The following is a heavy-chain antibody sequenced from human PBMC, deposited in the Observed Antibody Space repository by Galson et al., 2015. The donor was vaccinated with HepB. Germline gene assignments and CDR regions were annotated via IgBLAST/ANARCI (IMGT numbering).Heavy chain of an antibody. CDR2: IKQDGNEK. D-gene: IGHD6-19*01. J-gene: IGHJ4*02. CDR1: GFTFSSYW. V-gene: IGHV3-7*01. CDR3: ARERHSSSRSLYDFDY. Sequence: SLRLSCAASGFTFSSYWMSWVCQAPGKGLEWVANIKQDGNEKYYVDSVKGRFTISRDSAKNSLFLQMNSLRAEDTAVYYCARERHSSSRSLYDFDYWGQGTLVTVSS.